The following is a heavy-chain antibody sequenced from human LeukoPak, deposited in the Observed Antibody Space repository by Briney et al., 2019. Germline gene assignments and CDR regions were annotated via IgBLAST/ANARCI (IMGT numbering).Heavy chain of an antibody. J-gene: IGHJ4*02. Sequence: GGSLRLSCAASGFTFRNYVIHWVRQAPGKGLEWVAVTSSDLNVRLYADSVKGRFTISRDNSRSTLYLQMNSLRPEDTAIYYCAREGYYGSGSPPSLYFDYWGQGTLVTVSS. CDR1: GFTFRNYV. D-gene: IGHD3-10*01. V-gene: IGHV3-30-3*01. CDR2: TSSDLNVR. CDR3: AREGYYGSGSPPSLYFDY.